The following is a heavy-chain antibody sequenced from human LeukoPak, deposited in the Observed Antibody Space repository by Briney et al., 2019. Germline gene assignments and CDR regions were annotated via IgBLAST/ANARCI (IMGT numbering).Heavy chain of an antibody. Sequence: GGSLRLSCAASGFTFSGSAMHWVRQASGKGLEWVGRIRSKANSYATAYAASVKGRFTISRDDSKNTAYLQMNSLKTEDTAVYYCATDTNLVDLIQGDGHEDENFDRWGQGTMVTVSS. J-gene: IGHJ3*02. CDR2: IRSKANSYAT. CDR3: ATDTNLVDLIQGDGHEDENFDR. V-gene: IGHV3-73*01. CDR1: GFTFSGSA. D-gene: IGHD1-26*01.